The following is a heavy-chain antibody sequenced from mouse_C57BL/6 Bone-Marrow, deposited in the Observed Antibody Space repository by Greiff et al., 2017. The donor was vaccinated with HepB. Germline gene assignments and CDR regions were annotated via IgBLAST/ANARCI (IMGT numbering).Heavy chain of an antibody. CDR3: ADSLITTVVATGKVDY. J-gene: IGHJ4*01. CDR2: IDPSDSYT. D-gene: IGHD1-1*01. Sequence: QVQLQQSGAELVKPGASVKLSCKASGYTFTSYWMQWVKQRPGQGLEWIGEIDPSDSYTNYNHKFKGKATMTVDTSSSTAYMQLSSLTSEDSAVYDSADSLITTVVATGKVDYWGQGTSVTVSS. CDR1: GYTFTSYW. V-gene: IGHV1-50*01.